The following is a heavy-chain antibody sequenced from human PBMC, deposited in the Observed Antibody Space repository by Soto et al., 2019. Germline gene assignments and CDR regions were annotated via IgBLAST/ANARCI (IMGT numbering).Heavy chain of an antibody. J-gene: IGHJ4*02. CDR3: ARVMSIVGAVALDY. Sequence: PSETLSLTCTVSGGSVSSGIYYWSWIRQPPGKGLEWIGYIYYSGSTNYNPSLKSRVTISVDTSKNQFSLKLSSVTAADTAVYYCARVMSIVGAVALDYWGQGTLVTVSS. V-gene: IGHV4-61*01. CDR1: GGSVSSGIYY. CDR2: IYYSGST. D-gene: IGHD1-26*01.